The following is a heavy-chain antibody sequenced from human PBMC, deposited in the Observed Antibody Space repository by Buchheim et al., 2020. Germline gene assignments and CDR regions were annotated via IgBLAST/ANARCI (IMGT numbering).Heavy chain of an antibody. D-gene: IGHD6-13*01. Sequence: EVQLVESGGGLVQPGGSLRLSCAASGFTFSSYSMNWVRQAPGKGLEWVSYISSSSTIYYADSVKGRFTISRDNAKNSLYLQMNSLRAEDTAVYYCARDGSSWYLGVFDYWGQGTL. J-gene: IGHJ4*02. CDR3: ARDGSSWYLGVFDY. CDR1: GFTFSSYS. CDR2: ISSSSTI. V-gene: IGHV3-48*04.